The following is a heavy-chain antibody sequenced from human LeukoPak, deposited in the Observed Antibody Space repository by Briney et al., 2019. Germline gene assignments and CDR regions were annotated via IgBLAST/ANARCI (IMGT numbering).Heavy chain of an antibody. CDR1: EFTFSNYW. J-gene: IGHJ6*03. CDR3: ARGGFGHNMDV. D-gene: IGHD3-3*01. Sequence: PGGSLRLFCVASEFTFSNYWLHWVRQAPGKGPVWVSRINSDGSNTIYADSVKGRFTISRDNAENTVYLQMNSLRVEDTAIYYCARGGFGHNMDVWGKGTTVTVSS. CDR2: INSDGSNT. V-gene: IGHV3-74*01.